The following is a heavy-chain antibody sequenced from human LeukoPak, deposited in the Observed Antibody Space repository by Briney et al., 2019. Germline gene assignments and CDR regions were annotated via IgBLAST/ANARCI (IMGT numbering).Heavy chain of an antibody. V-gene: IGHV3-30*13. Sequence: GGSLRLSCAASGFTFSSYGMSWVRQAPGKGLEWVAVISYDGSNNYYADSVKGRFSISRDNSKNRVYMQMHSLRGEDTAVYYCARDGAKATVTTFGYYMDVWGKGTTVTVSS. D-gene: IGHD4-17*01. CDR3: ARDGAKATVTTFGYYMDV. CDR2: ISYDGSNN. CDR1: GFTFSSYG. J-gene: IGHJ6*03.